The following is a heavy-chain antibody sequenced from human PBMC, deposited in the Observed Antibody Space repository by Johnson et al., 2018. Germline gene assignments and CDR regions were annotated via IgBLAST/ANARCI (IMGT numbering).Heavy chain of an antibody. CDR3: ARGREVGAFDI. Sequence: VQLVESGGGLVQPGGSVRLSCAASGFTVNSNYMTWVRQAPGKGLEWVSVIFGGGSTFYAASVKGRFTISRDNSKNTLYFQMNSLRVEDTAVYYCARGREVGAFDIWGQGTMVTVSS. V-gene: IGHV3-66*02. CDR1: GFTVNSNY. D-gene: IGHD3-3*01. J-gene: IGHJ3*02. CDR2: IFGGGST.